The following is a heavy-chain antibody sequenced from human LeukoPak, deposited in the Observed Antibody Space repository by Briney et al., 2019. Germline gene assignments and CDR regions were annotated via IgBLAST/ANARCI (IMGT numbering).Heavy chain of an antibody. V-gene: IGHV3-13*04. CDR2: FGTEADP. Sequence: GGSLRLSCAASGFKFSNSDMHWVRQSAGRGLEWVSIFGTEADPFYPGSVKGRFTISRDNAKDSLYLQMNSLRVEDTGVYYCATGERPPPYTTDAWYFALWGRGTRVTVSS. CDR3: ATGERPPPYTTDAWYFAL. D-gene: IGHD1-26*01. J-gene: IGHJ2*01. CDR1: GFKFSNSD.